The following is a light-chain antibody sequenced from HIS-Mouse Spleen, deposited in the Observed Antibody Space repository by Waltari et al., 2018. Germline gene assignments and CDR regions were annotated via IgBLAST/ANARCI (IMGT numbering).Light chain of an antibody. CDR3: SSYAGSNNYV. CDR2: EVS. CDR1: SSDVGGYNY. Sequence: QSALTQPPSASGSPGRSVTISCTGTSSDVGGYNYVSCDQQHQGKAPKLMIYEVSKRPSGVPDRFSGSKSGNTASLTVSGLQAEDEADYYCSSYAGSNNYVFGTGTKVTVL. J-gene: IGLJ1*01. V-gene: IGLV2-8*01.